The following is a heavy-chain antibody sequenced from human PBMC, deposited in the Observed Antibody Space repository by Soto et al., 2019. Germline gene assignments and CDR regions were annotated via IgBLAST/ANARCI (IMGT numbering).Heavy chain of an antibody. D-gene: IGHD6-19*01. Sequence: QVQLVESGGGVVQPGRSLRLSCAASGFTFSNYGMHWVRQAPGKGLEWVALISYDGSNKYYADSVKGRFTISRDNSKNTVYLQMNSLRAEDTAVYYCAKGQDMAVVGTSFGNWFDPWGQGTLVTVSS. CDR1: GFTFSNYG. CDR3: AKGQDMAVVGTSFGNWFDP. V-gene: IGHV3-30*18. J-gene: IGHJ5*02. CDR2: ISYDGSNK.